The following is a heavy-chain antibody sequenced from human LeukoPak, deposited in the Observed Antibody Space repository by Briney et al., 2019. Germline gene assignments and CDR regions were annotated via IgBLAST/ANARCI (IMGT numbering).Heavy chain of an antibody. CDR1: GYTFTGYY. CDR2: ISAYNGNT. CDR3: ARPYSSGWSENWFGP. D-gene: IGHD6-19*01. J-gene: IGHJ5*02. V-gene: IGHV1-18*04. Sequence: ASVKVSCKASGYTFTGYYMHWVRQAPGQGLEWMGWISAYNGNTNYAQKLQGRVTMTTDTSTSTAYMELSRLTSDDTAVYYCARPYSSGWSENWFGPWGQGTLVTVSS.